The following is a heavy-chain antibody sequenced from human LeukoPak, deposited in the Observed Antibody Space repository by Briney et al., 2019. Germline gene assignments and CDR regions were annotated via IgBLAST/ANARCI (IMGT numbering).Heavy chain of an antibody. CDR1: GFTFSSYA. D-gene: IGHD6-13*01. Sequence: GGSLRLSCAASGFTFSSYAMHWVRQAPGKGLEWVTVISYDGSNKYYADSMKGRFTISRDNSKNTLYLQMNSLRAEDTAVYYCARGDKELVFKRRKGGFDPWGQGTLVTVSS. J-gene: IGHJ5*02. CDR2: ISYDGSNK. CDR3: ARGDKELVFKRRKGGFDP. V-gene: IGHV3-30*04.